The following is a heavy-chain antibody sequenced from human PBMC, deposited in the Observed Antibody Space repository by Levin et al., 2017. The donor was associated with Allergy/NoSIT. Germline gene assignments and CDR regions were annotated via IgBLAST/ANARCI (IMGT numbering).Heavy chain of an antibody. CDR2: ISYDGSNK. V-gene: IGHV3-30*18. CDR3: AKGVITFGGVIAFFDY. D-gene: IGHD3-16*02. CDR1: GFTFSSYG. Sequence: PGGSLRLSCAASGFTFSSYGMHWVRQAPGKGLEWVAVISYDGSNKYYADSVKGRFTISRDNSKNTLYLQMNSLRAEDTAVYYCAKGVITFGGVIAFFDYWGQGTLVTVSS. J-gene: IGHJ4*02.